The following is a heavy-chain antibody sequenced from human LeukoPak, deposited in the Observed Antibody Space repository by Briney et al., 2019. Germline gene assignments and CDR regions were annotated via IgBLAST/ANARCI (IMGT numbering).Heavy chain of an antibody. V-gene: IGHV4-39*01. CDR3: ARSPTRPSLRFLEWLLEWFDP. D-gene: IGHD3-3*01. Sequence: SATLSLTCTVSGGSISSSSYYWGWIRQPPGKGLEWIGSIYYSGSTYYNPSLKSRVTISVDTSKNQFSLKLSSVTAADTAVYYCARSPTRPSLRFLEWLLEWFDPWGQGTLVTVSS. CDR2: IYYSGST. CDR1: GGSISSSSYY. J-gene: IGHJ5*02.